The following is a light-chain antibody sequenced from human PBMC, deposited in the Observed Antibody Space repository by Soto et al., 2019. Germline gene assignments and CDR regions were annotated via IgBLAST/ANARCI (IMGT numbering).Light chain of an antibody. J-gene: IGKJ4*01. V-gene: IGKV1-33*01. CDR2: DAS. CDR3: QQYDNLPLT. CDR1: QDIKNY. Sequence: DIQMTQSPSSLSASVGDRVTITCQASQDIKNYLNWYQQKSGKAPKLLIYDASYLETGVPSRFSGSGSGTDFTFTINSLQPEDIATYYCQQYDNLPLTFGGGNKVEIK.